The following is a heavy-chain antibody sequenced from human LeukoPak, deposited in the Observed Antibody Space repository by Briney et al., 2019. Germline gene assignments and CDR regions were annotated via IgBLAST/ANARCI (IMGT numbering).Heavy chain of an antibody. Sequence: GGSLRLSCAASGFTFSGYWMSWVRQAPGKGLEWVANIKPDGSEKFSVDSVKGRFTISRDNAKNSLYLQMNSLRVDDTAVYYCARGDFGSGTYKDAFDIWGQGTMVTVS. CDR1: GFTFSGYW. CDR3: ARGDFGSGTYKDAFDI. J-gene: IGHJ3*02. V-gene: IGHV3-7*01. CDR2: IKPDGSEK. D-gene: IGHD3-3*01.